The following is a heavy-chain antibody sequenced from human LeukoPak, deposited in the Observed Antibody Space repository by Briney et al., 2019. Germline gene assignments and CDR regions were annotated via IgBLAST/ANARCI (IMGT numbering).Heavy chain of an antibody. Sequence: ASVKVSCKASGYTFTGYYMHWVRQAPGQGLEWMGWINPNSGGTNYAQKFQGRVTMTRDTSSSTAYMELSRLRSDDTAVYYCARDGVSYGSGENFGYWGQGTLVTVSS. CDR2: INPNSGGT. J-gene: IGHJ4*02. V-gene: IGHV1-2*02. CDR3: ARDGVSYGSGENFGY. D-gene: IGHD3-10*01. CDR1: GYTFTGYY.